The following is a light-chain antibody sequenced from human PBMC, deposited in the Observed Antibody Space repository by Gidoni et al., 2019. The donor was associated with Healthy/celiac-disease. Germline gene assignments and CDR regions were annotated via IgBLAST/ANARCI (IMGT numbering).Light chain of an antibody. CDR1: QSISSW. Sequence: DIQMTQSPSTLSASVGDRVTITCRASQSISSWLAWYQQKPGKAPKLLIYKASSLESGVPSGFSGSGSGTEFTLTISSLQPDDFATYYCQQYNSYSPITFGQGTRLEIK. V-gene: IGKV1-5*03. CDR2: KAS. CDR3: QQYNSYSPIT. J-gene: IGKJ5*01.